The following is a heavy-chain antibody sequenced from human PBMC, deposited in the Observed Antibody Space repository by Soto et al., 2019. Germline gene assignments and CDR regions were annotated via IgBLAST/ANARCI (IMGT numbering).Heavy chain of an antibody. CDR3: ASARYSSSYAFDI. V-gene: IGHV3-11*01. Sequence: GGSLRLSCAASGFTFSDYYMSWIRQAPGKGLEWVSYISSSGSTIYYADSVKGRFTISRDNAKNSLYLQMNSLRAEDTAVYYCASARYSSSYAFDIWGQGTMVTVSS. J-gene: IGHJ3*02. CDR1: GFTFSDYY. D-gene: IGHD6-13*01. CDR2: ISSSGSTI.